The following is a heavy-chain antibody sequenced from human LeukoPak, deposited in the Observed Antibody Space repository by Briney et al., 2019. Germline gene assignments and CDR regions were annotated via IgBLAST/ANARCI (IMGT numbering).Heavy chain of an antibody. CDR3: ARVEADNYYYYGMDV. CDR1: GFTVSSNY. J-gene: IGHJ6*02. V-gene: IGHV3-66*01. D-gene: IGHD6-13*01. Sequence: GGSLRLSCAASGFTVSSNYMSWVRQAPGKGLEWVSVIYSGGSTYYADSVKGRFTISGDNSKNTLYLQMNSLRAEDTAVYYCARVEADNYYYYGMDVWGQGTTVTVSS. CDR2: IYSGGST.